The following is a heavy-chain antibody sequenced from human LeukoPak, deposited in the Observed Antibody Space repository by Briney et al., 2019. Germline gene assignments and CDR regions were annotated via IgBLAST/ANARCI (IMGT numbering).Heavy chain of an antibody. CDR1: GFTFSSYW. J-gene: IGHJ3*02. Sequence: GGSLRLSCVASGFTFSSYWMHWVRQVPGKGPVWVSRINSDGRITSYADSVKGRFTISRDNAKNTLYLRMNSLRAEDTAVYSCARVGVPQYAFDIWGQGTWVTVSS. CDR2: INSDGRIT. V-gene: IGHV3-74*01. CDR3: ARVGVPQYAFDI. D-gene: IGHD2-2*01.